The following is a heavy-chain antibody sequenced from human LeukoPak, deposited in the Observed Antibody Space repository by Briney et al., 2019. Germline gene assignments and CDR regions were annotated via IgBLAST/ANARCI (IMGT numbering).Heavy chain of an antibody. D-gene: IGHD6-6*01. Sequence: PGGSLRLSCAASGFTFSSYSMNWVRQAPGKGLEWVSSISSSSSYIYYADSVKGRFTISRDNAKNSLYLQMNSLRAEDTAVYYCARAIAARETLTILEGGLTNWGQGTLVTVSS. CDR3: ARAIAARETLTILEGGLTN. V-gene: IGHV3-21*01. CDR1: GFTFSSYS. CDR2: ISSSSSYI. J-gene: IGHJ4*02.